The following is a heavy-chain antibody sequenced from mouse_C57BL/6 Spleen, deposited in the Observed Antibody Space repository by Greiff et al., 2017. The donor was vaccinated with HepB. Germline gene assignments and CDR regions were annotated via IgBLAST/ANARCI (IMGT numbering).Heavy chain of an antibody. Sequence: VQLQQSGAELVRPGSSVKLSCKASGYTFTSYWMHWVKQRPIQGLEWIGNIDPSDSETHYNQKFKDKATLTVDKSSSTAYMQLSSLTSEDSAVYYCARRRSSYDYAMDYWGQGTSVTVSS. D-gene: IGHD1-1*01. V-gene: IGHV1-52*01. J-gene: IGHJ4*01. CDR1: GYTFTSYW. CDR3: ARRRSSYDYAMDY. CDR2: IDPSDSET.